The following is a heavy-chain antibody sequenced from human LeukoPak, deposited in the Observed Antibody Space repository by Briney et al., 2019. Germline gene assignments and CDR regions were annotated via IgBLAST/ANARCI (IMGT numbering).Heavy chain of an antibody. CDR2: VFDSGRT. D-gene: IGHD5-18*01. V-gene: IGHV4-59*11. Sequence: SETLSLTCTVPGGSMTTHHWNWIRQIPGKGLEWIGYVFDSGRTKENPSLKSRVTLSADTSKNQLSLRLSSVTAADTAVYYCTTIKRGNIFGYFDFWGQGILVTVSS. CDR1: GGSMTTHH. J-gene: IGHJ4*02. CDR3: TTIKRGNIFGYFDF.